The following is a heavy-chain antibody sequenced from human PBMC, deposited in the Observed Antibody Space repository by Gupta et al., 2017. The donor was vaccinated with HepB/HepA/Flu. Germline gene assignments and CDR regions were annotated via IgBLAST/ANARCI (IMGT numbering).Heavy chain of an antibody. CDR2: ISASGDTK. J-gene: IGHJ5*02. Sequence: LESGGGLIQPGGSLKLSCAVSRFYFATYAMNWVRQAPGKGLEWVSGISASGDTKEYADAVKGRFTISRDNSENMLYLQMDHLKAEDTAIYYCAKDFSISTWAWGQGTLVTVSS. D-gene: IGHD2/OR15-2a*01. V-gene: IGHV3-23*01. CDR1: RFYFATYA. CDR3: AKDFSISTWA.